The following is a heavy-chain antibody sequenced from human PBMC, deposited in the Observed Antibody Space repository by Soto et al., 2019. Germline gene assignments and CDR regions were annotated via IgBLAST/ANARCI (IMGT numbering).Heavy chain of an antibody. V-gene: IGHV4-30-4*01. CDR1: GGSIGSADSY. CDR2: IYYSGAT. Sequence: PSETLSLTCTVSGGSIGSADSYWSWIRQSPGKGLEWIGYIYYSGATYYNPSLQSRLTMSIDTSSSQFSLGLTSVTAADTAVYYCARDDKGYGDIDCWGQGALVTVS. CDR3: ARDDKGYGDIDC. D-gene: IGHD4-17*01. J-gene: IGHJ4*02.